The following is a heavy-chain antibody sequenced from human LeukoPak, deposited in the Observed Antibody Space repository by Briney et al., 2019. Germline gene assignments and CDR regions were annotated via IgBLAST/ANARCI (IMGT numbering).Heavy chain of an antibody. J-gene: IGHJ4*02. CDR1: GFTFSSYA. CDR3: ARDYSRHTTGDDY. CDR2: ISYDGSNK. V-gene: IGHV3-30*04. Sequence: PGGSLRLSCAASGFTFSSYATHWVRQAPGKGLEWVAFISYDGSNKYYADSVKGRFTISRDNSKNTLYLQMNSLRAEDTAVYYCARDYSRHTTGDDYWGQGTLVTVSS. D-gene: IGHD6-13*01.